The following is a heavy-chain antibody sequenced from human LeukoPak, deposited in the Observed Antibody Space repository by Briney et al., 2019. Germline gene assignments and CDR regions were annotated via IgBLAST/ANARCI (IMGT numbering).Heavy chain of an antibody. CDR1: GFTFSRYS. J-gene: IGHJ4*02. Sequence: PGGSLRLSCAASGFTFSRYSMNWVRQAPGKGLEWVSYISSKKVIYYADSVKGRFTISRDNAKNSLYLQMNSLRAEDTAVYYCGRDGSGSPDYWGQGTLVTVSS. V-gene: IGHV3-21*05. CDR2: ISSKKVI. D-gene: IGHD1-26*01. CDR3: GRDGSGSPDY.